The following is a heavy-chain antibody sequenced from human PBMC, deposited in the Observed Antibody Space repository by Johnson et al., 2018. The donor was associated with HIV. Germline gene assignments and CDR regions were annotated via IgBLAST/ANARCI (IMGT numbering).Heavy chain of an antibody. CDR1: GFSFEEYA. J-gene: IGHJ3*02. Sequence: VRLVESGGGLVQPGRSLRLSCSASGFSFEEYAMHWVRQVPGKGLEWVSGVSWNSGSIAYADSVKGRFTISRDNAKNSLYLQMSSLRLEDTAVYYCAREGRLGSYLGGVAFDIWGQGTLVTVSS. CDR3: AREGRLGSYLGGVAFDI. V-gene: IGHV3-9*01. D-gene: IGHD1-26*01. CDR2: VSWNSGSI.